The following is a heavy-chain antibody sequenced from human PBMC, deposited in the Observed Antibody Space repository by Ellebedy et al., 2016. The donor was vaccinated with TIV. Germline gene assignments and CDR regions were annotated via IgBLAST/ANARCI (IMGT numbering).Heavy chain of an antibody. J-gene: IGHJ4*02. V-gene: IGHV4-39*01. D-gene: IGHD3-10*01. CDR2: IFYTGTT. Sequence: SETLSLXXSVSGGSISSSNYYWGWIRQPPGKGLEWIGTIFYTGTTYYNPSLKSRVTISVDTSKNEFSLKLSSVTAADTAVYYCARCGSGRYYNVPFDYWGRGTLVTVSS. CDR3: ARCGSGRYYNVPFDY. CDR1: GGSISSSNYY.